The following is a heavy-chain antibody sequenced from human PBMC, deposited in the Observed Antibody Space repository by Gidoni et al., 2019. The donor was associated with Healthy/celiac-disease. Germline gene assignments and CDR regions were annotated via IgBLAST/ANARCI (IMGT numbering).Heavy chain of an antibody. CDR2: ISSRSSYI. V-gene: IGHV3-21*01. CDR1: GFPFSSYS. CDR3: ARATVAGTRYFDL. D-gene: IGHD6-19*01. J-gene: IGHJ2*01. Sequence: EVQLVESGGGLVKPGGSLRLSCAASGFPFSSYSMNWVRQAPGKGLDWFSSISSRSSYIYYADAVKGRFTISRDNAKNALYLQMNSRRAEDTAVYYCARATVAGTRYFDLWGRGTLVTVSS.